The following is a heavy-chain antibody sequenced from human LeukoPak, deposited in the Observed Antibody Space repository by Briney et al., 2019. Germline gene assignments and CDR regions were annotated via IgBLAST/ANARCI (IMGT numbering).Heavy chain of an antibody. V-gene: IGHV3-23*01. CDR1: GFTFSSSA. J-gene: IGHJ6*03. D-gene: IGHD4-23*01. CDR3: AKAFTFYYYMDV. Sequence: GGSPRLSCAASGFTFSSSAMNWVRQAPGKGLEWVSTISGNGRSPYYADSVKGRFTISRDNSNYTVYLQMSSLRADDTAVYYCAKAFTFYYYMDVWGKGTTVTVSS. CDR2: ISGNGRSP.